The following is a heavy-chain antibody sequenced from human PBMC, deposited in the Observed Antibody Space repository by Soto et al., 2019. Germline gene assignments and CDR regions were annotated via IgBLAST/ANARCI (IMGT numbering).Heavy chain of an antibody. CDR2: ISGSGIST. D-gene: IGHD2-15*01. CDR1: GFAFSSYA. CDR3: AKDRDDIEMVDAFEM. Sequence: EMQLLESGGDLVQPGGSLRLSCAASGFAFSSYAMTWVRQAPGKGLEYVSAISGSGISTYYADSMKGRFIISRDNSRNTLFLQINSLRAEDTAVYYCAKDRDDIEMVDAFEMWGQGTMVTVSS. V-gene: IGHV3-23*01. J-gene: IGHJ3*02.